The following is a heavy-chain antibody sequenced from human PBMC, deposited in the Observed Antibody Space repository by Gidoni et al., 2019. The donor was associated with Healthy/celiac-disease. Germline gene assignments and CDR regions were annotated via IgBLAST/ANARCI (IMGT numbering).Heavy chain of an antibody. CDR2: ISAYNGNT. V-gene: IGHV1-18*01. CDR3: ARDPRGDIVATLDY. J-gene: IGHJ4*02. Sequence: AAGQGLEWMGWISAYNGNTNYAQKLQGRVTMTTDTSTSTAYMELRSLRSDDTAVYYCARDPRGDIVATLDYWGQGTLVTVSS. D-gene: IGHD5-12*01.